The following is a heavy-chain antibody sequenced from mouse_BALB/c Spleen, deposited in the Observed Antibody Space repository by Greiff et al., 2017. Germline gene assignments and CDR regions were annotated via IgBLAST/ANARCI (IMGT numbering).Heavy chain of an antibody. Sequence: EVQGVESGGGLVQPGGSRKLSCAASGFTFSSFGMHWVRQAPEKGLEWVAYISSGSSTIYYADTVKGRFTISRDNPKNTLFLQMTSLRSEDTAMYYCAREEYGNLGWYFDVWGAGTTVTVSS. J-gene: IGHJ1*01. D-gene: IGHD2-10*02. CDR3: AREEYGNLGWYFDV. V-gene: IGHV5-17*02. CDR1: GFTFSSFG. CDR2: ISSGSSTI.